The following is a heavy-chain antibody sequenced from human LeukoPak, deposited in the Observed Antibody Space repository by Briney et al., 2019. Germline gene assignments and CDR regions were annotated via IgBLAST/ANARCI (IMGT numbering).Heavy chain of an antibody. CDR1: GFPFSVAW. Sequence: GGSLRLSCAASGFPFSVAWMHWFRQVPGKGLMWVSRITTDETTTYADSVRGRFSISRDNGKNTVYLQMNSLRVEDTAVYYCAKDWFATTDYWGQGILVTVSS. V-gene: IGHV3-74*01. D-gene: IGHD1/OR15-1a*01. CDR2: ITTDETT. CDR3: AKDWFATTDY. J-gene: IGHJ4*02.